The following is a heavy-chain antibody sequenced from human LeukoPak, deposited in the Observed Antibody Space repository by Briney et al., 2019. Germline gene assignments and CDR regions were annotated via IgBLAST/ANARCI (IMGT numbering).Heavy chain of an antibody. CDR3: AREVSEGFDF. J-gene: IGHJ4*02. V-gene: IGHV3-21*01. CDR2: FGTRSTSV. CDR1: GFTFSGYS. D-gene: IGHD3-22*01. Sequence: GGSLRLPCTASGFTFSGYSMNWIRQAPGKGLEWVSSFGTRSTSVYHAGSVKGRFAISRDNAKNSLYLQMNSLRAEDTALYYCAREVSEGFDFWGQGTLVTVSS.